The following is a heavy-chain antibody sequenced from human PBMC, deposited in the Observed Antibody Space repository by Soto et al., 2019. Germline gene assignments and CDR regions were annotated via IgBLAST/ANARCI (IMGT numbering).Heavy chain of an antibody. CDR2: ISYDGSNK. Sequence: GGSLRLSCAASGFTFSSYAMHWVRQAPGKGLEWVAVISYDGSNKYYADSVKGRFTISRDNSKNTLYLQMNSLRAEDTAVYYCARDWIDYYDSSGYRDENYWGQGTLVTVSS. J-gene: IGHJ4*02. V-gene: IGHV3-30-3*01. CDR1: GFTFSSYA. CDR3: ARDWIDYYDSSGYRDENY. D-gene: IGHD3-22*01.